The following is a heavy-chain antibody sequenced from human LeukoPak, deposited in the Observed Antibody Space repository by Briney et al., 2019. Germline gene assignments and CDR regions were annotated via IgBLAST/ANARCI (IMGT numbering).Heavy chain of an antibody. CDR3: AKRGVVIRVILVGFHKEAYYFDS. Sequence: GGSLRLSCAVSGITLSNYGMTWVRQAPGKGLEWVAGLRGGGGSTNYADSVKGRLTISRDNAKNTLYLEMNSLRAEDTAVYFCAKRGVVIRVILVGFHKEAYYFDSWGQGVLVTVSS. CDR1: GITLSNYG. V-gene: IGHV3-23*01. D-gene: IGHD3-22*01. J-gene: IGHJ4*02. CDR2: LRGGGGST.